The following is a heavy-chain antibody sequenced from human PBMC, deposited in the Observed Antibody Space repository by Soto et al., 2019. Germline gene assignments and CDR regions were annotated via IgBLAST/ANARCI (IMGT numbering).Heavy chain of an antibody. CDR1: GQSFSGHS. CDR3: ARGSGIVALPGELEDVNYDY. V-gene: IGHV4-34*01. CDR2: INESGST. J-gene: IGHJ4*02. D-gene: IGHD1-1*01. Sequence: QVQLQQWGAGLVKPSETLSLSCAVYGQSFSGHSWAWIRQPPGKGLEWIGEINESGSTYYNPALKSRLTISTDTSKNQFPLQLSSVSAADTAAYFCARGSGIVALPGELEDVNYDYWGQGTLVNVSS.